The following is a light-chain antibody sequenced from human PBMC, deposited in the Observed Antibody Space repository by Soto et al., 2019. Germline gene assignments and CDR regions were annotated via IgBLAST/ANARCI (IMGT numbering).Light chain of an antibody. CDR2: DTN. V-gene: IGLV1-51*01. Sequence: QSVLTQPPSVSAAPGQKGTISCSGATSNIGQNYVSWYQQLPGAAPKLVIFDTNKRPSGIPDRFSGSKSGTSAALDITALQTGDEADYYCGTWDTSLSAVVFGGGTKLTVL. J-gene: IGLJ2*01. CDR1: TSNIGQNY. CDR3: GTWDTSLSAVV.